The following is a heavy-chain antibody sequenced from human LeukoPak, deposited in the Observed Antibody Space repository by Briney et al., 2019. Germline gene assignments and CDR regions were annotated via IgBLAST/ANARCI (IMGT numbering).Heavy chain of an antibody. CDR3: AGGIAAKMGWFDP. J-gene: IGHJ5*02. CDR2: INPNSGGT. D-gene: IGHD6-13*01. CDR1: GYTFTGYY. Sequence: ASVKVSCKASGYTFTGYYMHWVRQAPGQGLEWMGWINPNSGGTNYAQKFQGRVTMTRDTSISTAYMELSRLRSDDTAVYYCAGGIAAKMGWFDPWGQGTLVTVSS. V-gene: IGHV1-2*02.